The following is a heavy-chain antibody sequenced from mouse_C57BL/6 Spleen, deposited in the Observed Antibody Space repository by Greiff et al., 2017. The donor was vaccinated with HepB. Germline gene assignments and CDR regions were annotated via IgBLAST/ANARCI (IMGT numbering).Heavy chain of an antibody. Sequence: QVQLQQSGAELVKPGASVKLSCKASGYTFTSYWMQWVKQKPGQGLEWIGEIDPSDSYTNYNQKFKGKATLTVDTSSSTAYMQVSSLTSEDSAVYYCARSETTVVATDYAMDYWGQGTSVTVSS. D-gene: IGHD1-1*01. V-gene: IGHV1-50*01. J-gene: IGHJ4*01. CDR2: IDPSDSYT. CDR3: ARSETTVVATDYAMDY. CDR1: GYTFTSYW.